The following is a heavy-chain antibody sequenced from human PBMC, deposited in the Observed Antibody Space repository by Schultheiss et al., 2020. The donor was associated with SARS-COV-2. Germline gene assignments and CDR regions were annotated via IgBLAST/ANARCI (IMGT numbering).Heavy chain of an antibody. CDR3: ARTYGSEGVDAFDI. J-gene: IGHJ3*02. CDR1: GGSISSSNW. D-gene: IGHD3-10*01. V-gene: IGHV4-4*02. CDR2: IYYSGST. Sequence: SETLSLTCAVSGGSISSSNWWSWVRQPPGKGLEWIGYIYYSGSTNYNPSLKSRVTISVDTSKNQFSLKLSSVTAADTAVYYCARTYGSEGVDAFDIWGQGTMVTVSS.